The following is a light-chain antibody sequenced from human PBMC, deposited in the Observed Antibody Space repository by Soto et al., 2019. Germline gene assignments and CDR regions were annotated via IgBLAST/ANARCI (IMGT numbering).Light chain of an antibody. CDR1: SSDIGAYDH. V-gene: IGLV2-14*01. CDR2: SVS. CDR3: ISYTVSRSYV. J-gene: IGLJ1*01. Sequence: QSALAQPASVSGSPGQSITISCSGTSSDIGAYDHVAWFQQFPVKTPKLVIYSVSNRPSGVSYRFSGSKSGNTASLTISGLQADDEAVYYFISYTVSRSYVFGPGTKVTVL.